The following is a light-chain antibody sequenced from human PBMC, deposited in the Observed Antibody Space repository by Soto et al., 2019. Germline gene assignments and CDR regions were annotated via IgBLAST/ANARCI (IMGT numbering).Light chain of an antibody. J-gene: IGKJ1*01. CDR3: QQYNSYSLT. CDR2: DAS. V-gene: IGKV1-5*01. CDR1: QSISSW. Sequence: DIQMTQSPSTLSASVGDTVTITWRASQSISSWSAWYQQKPGKAPKLLIYDASSLESGVPSRFSGSGSGTEFTLTISSLQPDDFATYYCQQYNSYSLTFGQGTKVDIK.